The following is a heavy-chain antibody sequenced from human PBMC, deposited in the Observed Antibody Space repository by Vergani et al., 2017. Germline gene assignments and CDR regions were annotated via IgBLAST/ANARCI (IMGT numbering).Heavy chain of an antibody. D-gene: IGHD6-6*01. V-gene: IGHV1-8*01. CDR1: GYTFTSYD. CDR2: MNPNSGNT. J-gene: IGHJ6*03. Sequence: QVQLVQSGAEVKKPGASVKVSCKASGYTFTSYDINWVRQATGQGLEWMGWMNPNSGNTGYAQKFQGRVTMTRNTSISTAYMELSSLRSEDTAVYYCAGGLRAARPGYYYYYYMDVWGKGTTVTVSS. CDR3: AGGLRAARPGYYYYYYMDV.